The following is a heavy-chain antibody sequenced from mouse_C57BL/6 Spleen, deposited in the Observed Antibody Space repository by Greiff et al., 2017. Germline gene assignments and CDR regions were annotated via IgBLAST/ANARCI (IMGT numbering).Heavy chain of an antibody. Sequence: QVQLKQPGAELVKPGASVKVSCKASGYTFTSYWMHWVKQRPGQGLEWIGRIHPSDSDTNYNQKFKGKATVTVDKSSSTAYMQLSSRTSEDSAVYYFAKGTTYYFDYWGQGTTLTVSS. J-gene: IGHJ2*01. D-gene: IGHD2-12*01. CDR2: IHPSDSDT. CDR1: GYTFTSYW. V-gene: IGHV1-74*01. CDR3: AKGTTYYFDY.